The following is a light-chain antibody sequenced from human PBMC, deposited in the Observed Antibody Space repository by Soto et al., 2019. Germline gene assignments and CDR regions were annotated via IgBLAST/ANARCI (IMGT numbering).Light chain of an antibody. Sequence: DILVTQSPSSLSASVGDRLTITCRASQSISSYLNWYQQKPGEAPKLLIYAAFSLNSGVPSTFSGSGAGTDFTLTIRSLQPEDFATYYCQQTFRPPRTFGGGTKVVIK. J-gene: IGKJ4*01. CDR3: QQTFRPPRT. CDR2: AAF. CDR1: QSISSY. V-gene: IGKV1-39*01.